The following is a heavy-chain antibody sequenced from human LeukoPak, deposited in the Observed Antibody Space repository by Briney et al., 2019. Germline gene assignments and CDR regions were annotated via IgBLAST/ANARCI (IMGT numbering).Heavy chain of an antibody. CDR3: ARDYYDSRGEAFDI. Sequence: SENLSLTGTGSGDSIGSHYWSWIRQPPGQGLEWIGYIFYVGSTNDNPSLKSRVTISVDTSKNQFSLKLNSVTAADTAVYYCARDYYDSRGEAFDIWGQGTMVTVSS. J-gene: IGHJ3*02. CDR2: IFYVGST. V-gene: IGHV4-59*11. CDR1: GDSIGSHY. D-gene: IGHD3-22*01.